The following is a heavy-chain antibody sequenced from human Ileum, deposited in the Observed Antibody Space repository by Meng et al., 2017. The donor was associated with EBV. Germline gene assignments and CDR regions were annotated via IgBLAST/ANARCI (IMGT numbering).Heavy chain of an antibody. CDR3: ASLGSGWAADY. J-gene: IGHJ4*02. D-gene: IGHD6-19*01. Sequence: VWVVGWGEGVVHPGTSLSLSCGASGFTFSNYGMYCVRQAPGKVREWVSVIWYNESNTYYGDSVKGRFTVSRDNSKNTVSLQMNSLRVEDTAVYYCASLGSGWAADYWGQGTLVTVSS. CDR1: GFTFSNYG. V-gene: IGHV3-33*01. CDR2: IWYNESNT.